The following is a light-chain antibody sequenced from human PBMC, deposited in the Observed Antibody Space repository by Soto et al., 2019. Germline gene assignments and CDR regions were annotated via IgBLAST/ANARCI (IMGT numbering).Light chain of an antibody. V-gene: IGKV3-20*01. Sequence: VVSLSPDALALSKGERATLSCRASQSVSSSQLAWYQQKPGQAPRLLMYGASSRATGIPDRLSGSGSGTDFTLIISRLEPEDFAVYYCQQYGSSPITFGQGTRLEI. CDR1: QSVSSSQ. J-gene: IGKJ5*01. CDR2: GAS. CDR3: QQYGSSPIT.